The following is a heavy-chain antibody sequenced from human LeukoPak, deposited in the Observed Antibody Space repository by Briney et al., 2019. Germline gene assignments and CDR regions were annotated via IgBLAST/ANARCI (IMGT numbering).Heavy chain of an antibody. Sequence: SETLSLTCTLSGGSISSYYWNSIRQPPGKGLEWIGYIYYTGSTRYNPSLESRVTISIDTSRNQFSLRLTSVTAADTAAYYCARRGFSNHYFDYWGQGILVTVSS. CDR1: GGSISSYY. CDR2: IYYTGST. D-gene: IGHD4-11*01. V-gene: IGHV4-59*08. CDR3: ARRGFSNHYFDY. J-gene: IGHJ4*02.